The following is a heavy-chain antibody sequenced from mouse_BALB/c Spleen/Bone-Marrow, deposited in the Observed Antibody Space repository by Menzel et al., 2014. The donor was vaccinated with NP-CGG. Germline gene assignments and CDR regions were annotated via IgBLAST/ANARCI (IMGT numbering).Heavy chain of an antibody. CDR2: IGSGGSYT. D-gene: IGHD2-3*01. CDR1: GFAFSSYD. V-gene: IGHV5-9*02. CDR3: ARRWLLPYAMDY. J-gene: IGHJ4*01. Sequence: EVKVVESGGGLVKPGGSLKLSCAASGFAFSSYDMSWVRQTPEERLEWVATIGSGGSYTYYPDSVKGRSTISRDNARNTLYLQMSSLRSEDTALYYCARRWLLPYAMDYWGQGTSVTVSS.